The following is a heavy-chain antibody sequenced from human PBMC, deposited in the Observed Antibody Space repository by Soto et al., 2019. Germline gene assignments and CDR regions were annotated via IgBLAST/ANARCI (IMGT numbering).Heavy chain of an antibody. Sequence: QVQLQESGPGLVKPSQTLSLTCTFSGGSISSGDSYWSWIRQPPGKGLEWIGYIYYSGSTYYNPSLKSRVTISVDTSKNQFSLKLSSVTAADTAVYYCARGAPVVTLGACDIWGQGTMVTVSS. CDR2: IYYSGST. D-gene: IGHD2-21*02. V-gene: IGHV4-30-4*01. CDR3: ARGAPVVTLGACDI. CDR1: GGSISSGDSY. J-gene: IGHJ3*02.